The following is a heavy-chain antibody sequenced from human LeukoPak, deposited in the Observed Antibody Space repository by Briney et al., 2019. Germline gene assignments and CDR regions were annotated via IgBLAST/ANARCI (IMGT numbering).Heavy chain of an antibody. CDR2: INPNSGGT. CDR1: GYTFTGYY. V-gene: IGHV1-2*02. Sequence: ASVKVSCKASGYTFTGYYMHWVRQAPGQGLEWMGWINPNSGGTNYAQKFQGRVTMTRDTSISTACMELSRLRSDDTAVYYCARASTYGDYGGFDPWGQGTLVTVSS. D-gene: IGHD4-17*01. J-gene: IGHJ5*02. CDR3: ARASTYGDYGGFDP.